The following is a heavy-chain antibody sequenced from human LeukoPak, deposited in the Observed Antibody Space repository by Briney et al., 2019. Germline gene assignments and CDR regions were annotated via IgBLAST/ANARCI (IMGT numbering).Heavy chain of an antibody. J-gene: IGHJ5*02. V-gene: IGHV3-7*01. CDR3: ARDSSSWNNWFDP. CDR1: GFTFSSYW. D-gene: IGHD6-13*01. CDR2: IKQDGSEK. Sequence: GGSLRLSCAASGFTFSSYWMSWVRQAPGKGLEWVANIKQDGSEKYYVDSVKGRFTISRDNAKNSLYLQMNSLRAEDTAVYYCARDSSSWNNWFDPWGQGTLVTVSS.